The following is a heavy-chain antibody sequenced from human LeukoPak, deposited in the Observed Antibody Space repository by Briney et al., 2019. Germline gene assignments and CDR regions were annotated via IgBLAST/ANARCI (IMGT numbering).Heavy chain of an antibody. D-gene: IGHD3-10*01. V-gene: IGHV3-53*01. CDR1: GFTFSTYA. J-gene: IGHJ4*02. CDR2: IYSGGST. Sequence: PGGSLRLSCAASGFTFSTYAVSWVRQAPGKGLEWVSVIYSGGSTYYADSVKGRFTISRDNSKNTLYLQMNSLRAEDTAVYYCARAKRMELYYFDYWGQGTLVTVSS. CDR3: ARAKRMELYYFDY.